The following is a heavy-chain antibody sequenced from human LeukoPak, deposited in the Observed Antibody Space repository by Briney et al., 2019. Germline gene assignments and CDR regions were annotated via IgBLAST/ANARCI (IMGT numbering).Heavy chain of an antibody. J-gene: IGHJ6*02. CDR1: GYTFTSYG. CDR2: ISAYNGNT. D-gene: IGHD3-3*01. V-gene: IGHV1-18*01. CDR3: ARAFTIFGVVILSSGMDV. Sequence: ASVKVSCKASGYTFTSYGITWVRQAPGQGLEWMGWISAYNGNTNYAPKLQGRVTMTTDTSTSTAYMELRSLRPDDTAVYYCARAFTIFGVVILSSGMDVWGQGTTVTVSS.